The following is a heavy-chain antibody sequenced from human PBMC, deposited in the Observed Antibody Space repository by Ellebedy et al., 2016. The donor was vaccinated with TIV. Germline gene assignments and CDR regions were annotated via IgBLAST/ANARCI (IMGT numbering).Heavy chain of an antibody. D-gene: IGHD3-16*01. V-gene: IGHV5-51*01. CDR1: GYTFINHW. J-gene: IGHJ4*02. CDR3: ARRTGGGIGAARFDY. CDR2: IYPTDSET. Sequence: GESLKISCKTSGYTFINHWIGWVRQLPGKGLEWMGVIYPTDSETRVSPSFQGQVTISVDKSITTAYLQWSSLKASDTAMYFCARRTGGGIGAARFDYWGLGTLVTVSS.